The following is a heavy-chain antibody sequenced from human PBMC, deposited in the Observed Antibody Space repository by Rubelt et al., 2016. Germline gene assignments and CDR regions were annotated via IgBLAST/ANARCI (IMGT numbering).Heavy chain of an antibody. Sequence: GLEWVAAIWYDGSKEYYGDSVKGRFTISRDDSKNKLFLQMSSLRAEDTALYYCVREYCTRTTCYSSEVYWGQGTRVSVSS. CDR3: VREYCTRTTCYSSEVY. V-gene: IGHV3-33*01. J-gene: IGHJ4*02. CDR2: IWYDGSKE. D-gene: IGHD2-2*02.